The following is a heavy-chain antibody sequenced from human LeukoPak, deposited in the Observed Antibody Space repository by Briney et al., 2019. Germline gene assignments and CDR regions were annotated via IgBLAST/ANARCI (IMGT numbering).Heavy chain of an antibody. D-gene: IGHD3-22*01. V-gene: IGHV4-39*07. CDR2: IYYSGST. CDR1: GFTFSSYA. Sequence: PGGSLRLSCAASGFTFSSYAMSWVRQPPGKGVEWIGNIYYSGSTYYNPSLKSRVTISVDTSKNHFSLKLSSVTAADPAVYYCGKANGYGLIDISGEGRMVSVSS. CDR3: GKANGYGLIDI. J-gene: IGHJ3*02.